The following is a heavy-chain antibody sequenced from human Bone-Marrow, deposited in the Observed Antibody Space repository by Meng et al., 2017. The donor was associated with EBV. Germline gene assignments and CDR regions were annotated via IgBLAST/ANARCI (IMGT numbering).Heavy chain of an antibody. CDR2: INVGNGDT. J-gene: IGHJ5*02. CDR1: GYTFSTYA. CDR3: ARDSSGDSRNFDP. Sequence: QVQLLHAGAEVKNPGASVKVSCKPSGYTFSTYAIHWVRQAPGQRLEWMGWINVGNGDTKYSQKLQGRVTITRDTSASTAYMELRSLRSEDTAVYYCARDSSGDSRNFDPWGQGTLVTVSS. V-gene: IGHV1-3*01. D-gene: IGHD3-22*01.